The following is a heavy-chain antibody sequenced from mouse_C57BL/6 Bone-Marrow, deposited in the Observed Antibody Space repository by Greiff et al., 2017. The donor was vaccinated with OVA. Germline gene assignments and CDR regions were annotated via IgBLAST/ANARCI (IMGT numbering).Heavy chain of an antibody. CDR2: IDPENGDT. V-gene: IGHV14-4*01. J-gene: IGHJ1*03. CDR1: GFNIKDDY. Sequence: VQLKESGAELVRPGASVKLSCTASGFNIKDDYMHWVKQRPEQGLEWIGWIDPENGDTEYASKFQGKATITADTSSNTAYLQLSSLTSEDTAVYYCTTRGNSHWYFDVWGTGTTVTVSS. CDR3: TTRGNSHWYFDV. D-gene: IGHD2-1*01.